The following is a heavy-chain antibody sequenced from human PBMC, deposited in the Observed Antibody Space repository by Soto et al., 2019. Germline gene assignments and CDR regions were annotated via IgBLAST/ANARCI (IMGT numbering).Heavy chain of an antibody. CDR1: GFIFSSYA. D-gene: IGHD3-9*01. CDR3: ARRSVLTGSSLHYFYGMDV. Sequence: GGSLRLSCAASGFIFSSYAMNWVRQAPGKGLEWVAVISYDGSNKYYADSVKGRFTISRDDSKNTLFLQLNSLRTEDTAVYYCARRSVLTGSSLHYFYGMDVWGQGTTVTVSS. CDR2: ISYDGSNK. V-gene: IGHV3-30-3*01. J-gene: IGHJ6*02.